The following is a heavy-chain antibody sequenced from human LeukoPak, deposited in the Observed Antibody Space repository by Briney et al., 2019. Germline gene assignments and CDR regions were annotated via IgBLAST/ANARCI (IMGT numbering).Heavy chain of an antibody. CDR3: ARRERITIFGVVIIGVIDY. V-gene: IGHV4-38-2*01. D-gene: IGHD3-3*01. CDR1: GYSISSGYY. CDR2: IYHRGST. J-gene: IGHJ4*02. Sequence: SETLSLTCAVSGYSISSGYYWGWIRQPPGKVLEWIGSIYHRGSTYYNPSLKSRVTISVDTSKNQFSLKLSSVTAADTAVYYCARRERITIFGVVIIGVIDYWGQGTLVTVSS.